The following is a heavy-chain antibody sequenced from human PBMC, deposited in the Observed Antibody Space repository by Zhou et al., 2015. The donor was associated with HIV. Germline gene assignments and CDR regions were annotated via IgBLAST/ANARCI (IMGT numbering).Heavy chain of an antibody. CDR1: GHTLIESS. V-gene: IGHV1-2*02. CDR2: VNPNTGGT. D-gene: IGHD3-22*01. CDR3: ARQGAYDSGDYYGAFDI. J-gene: IGHJ3*02. Sequence: QVQLVQSGAAVRKPGASVEVSCKLSGHTLIESSIHWVRQAPGQGLEWMGWVNPNTGGTNYAQKFQGRVTMTSDTSISTAYMDLSSLRSDDSAVYYCARQGAYDSGDYYGAFDIWGQGTMVTVSS.